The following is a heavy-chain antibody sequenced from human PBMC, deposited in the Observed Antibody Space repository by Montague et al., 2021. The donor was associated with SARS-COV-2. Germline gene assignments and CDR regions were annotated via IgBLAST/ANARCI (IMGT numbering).Heavy chain of an antibody. CDR3: ARAVVGAKTATIES. Sequence: SETLSLTCSVSGGSINNYFYGWIRQSPGKGLEWVGYMHSTGSTAXNPSLKSRVIISVDTSKTQISLKLSSVSAADTALYYCARAVVGAKTATIESWGQGTLVTVSS. CDR2: MHSTGST. CDR1: GGSINNYF. V-gene: IGHV4-59*01. J-gene: IGHJ4*02. D-gene: IGHD2-15*01.